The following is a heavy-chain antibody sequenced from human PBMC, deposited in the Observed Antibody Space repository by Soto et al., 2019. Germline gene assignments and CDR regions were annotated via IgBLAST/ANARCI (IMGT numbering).Heavy chain of an antibody. D-gene: IGHD3-22*01. Sequence: QITLKESGPTLVKPTQTLTLTCTFSGFSLSTSGVGVGWIRQPPGKALEWLALIYWDDDKRYSPSLKSRLTITKDTSKNQVVRTMTHMDPVDTATYYCAHRRRGDSRGYDYPLDFDYWGQGTLVTVSS. V-gene: IGHV2-5*02. CDR2: IYWDDDK. CDR1: GFSLSTSGVG. CDR3: AHRRRGDSRGYDYPLDFDY. J-gene: IGHJ4*02.